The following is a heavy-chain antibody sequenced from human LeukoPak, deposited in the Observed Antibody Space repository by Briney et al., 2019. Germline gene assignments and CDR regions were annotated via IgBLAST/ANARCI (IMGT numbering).Heavy chain of an antibody. CDR1: GFTFSSYA. CDR3: AKRGGSTSKYDAFDI. D-gene: IGHD2-2*01. Sequence: GGSLRLSCAASGFTFSSYAMSWVRQAPGKGLEWVSAISGSGGSTYYADSVKGRFTISRDNSKNTLYRQMNSLRAEDTAVYYCAKRGGSTSKYDAFDIWGQGTMATVSS. V-gene: IGHV3-23*01. J-gene: IGHJ3*02. CDR2: ISGSGGST.